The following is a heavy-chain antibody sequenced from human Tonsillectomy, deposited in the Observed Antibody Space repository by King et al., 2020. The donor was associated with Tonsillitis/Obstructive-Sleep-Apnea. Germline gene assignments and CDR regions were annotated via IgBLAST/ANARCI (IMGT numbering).Heavy chain of an antibody. V-gene: IGHV4-34*01. D-gene: IGHD4-11*01. J-gene: IGHJ2*01. Sequence: VQLQQWGAGLLKPSETLSLTCAVYGGSFSGYYWGWIRQPPGKGLEWIGEINHSGSTNYKPSLKSRVTISVDTSKKQFSLKLTSVPAADTAVYYCARGDFSNWYFDLWGRGTLVTVSS. CDR1: GGSFSGYY. CDR3: ARGDFSNWYFDL. CDR2: INHSGST.